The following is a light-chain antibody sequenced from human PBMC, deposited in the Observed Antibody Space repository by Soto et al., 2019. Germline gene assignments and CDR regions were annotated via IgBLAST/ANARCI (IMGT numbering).Light chain of an antibody. CDR3: QQYGSSPIT. Sequence: EIVLTQSPGTLSLSPGERATLSCSAGQSVSSKFLAWYQQKPGQAPRLLIYGASSRATGIPDRFSGSGSGTDFTLTISRLEPEDFAVFFCQQYGSSPITFGQGTRLEIK. J-gene: IGKJ5*01. V-gene: IGKV3-20*01. CDR1: QSVSSKF. CDR2: GAS.